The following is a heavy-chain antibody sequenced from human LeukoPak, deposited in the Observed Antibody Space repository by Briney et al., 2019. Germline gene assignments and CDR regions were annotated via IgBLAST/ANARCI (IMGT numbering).Heavy chain of an antibody. D-gene: IGHD6-13*01. CDR1: GGSISRSSYN. J-gene: IGHJ4*02. V-gene: IGHV4-39*02. Sequence: SETLSLTCTVSGGSISRSSYNWGWIRQPPGKGLEWIGSVDYSGSTYYNPSLKSRVTISVDTSKNQFSLMVTSVTAADTAVYYCARDRGISSSWYLVSYFDYWGQGTLVTVSS. CDR2: VDYSGST. CDR3: ARDRGISSSWYLVSYFDY.